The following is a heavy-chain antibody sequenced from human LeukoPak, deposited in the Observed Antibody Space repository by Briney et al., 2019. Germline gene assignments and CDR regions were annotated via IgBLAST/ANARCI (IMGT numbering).Heavy chain of an antibody. J-gene: IGHJ4*02. D-gene: IGHD1-26*01. CDR3: AREVGATARSFDY. CDR2: LSTSGST. V-gene: IGHV4-4*07. CDR1: GGSISSFY. Sequence: SETLSLTCTVSGGSISSFYWSWIRRPAGKGLEWIGRLSTSGSTNYNPSLKSRVTMSVDTSKNQFSLNLTSVTAADTAVYYCAREVGATARSFDYWGLGTLVTVYS.